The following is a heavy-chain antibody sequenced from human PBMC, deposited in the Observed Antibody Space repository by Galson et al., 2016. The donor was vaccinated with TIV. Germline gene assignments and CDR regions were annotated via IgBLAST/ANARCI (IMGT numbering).Heavy chain of an antibody. J-gene: IGHJ6*02. D-gene: IGHD3-22*01. Sequence: SLRLSCAASEITVSDNFMSRVRQAPGGGLQWVATVYSNGNTYYADSVKGRFTISRDNSRNTLYLRMSGLRPEDTAVYYCARDRYYDASGYYYYYYGLDVWGQGTTVTVSS. V-gene: IGHV3-66*03. CDR3: ARDRYYDASGYYYYYYGLDV. CDR1: EITVSDNF. CDR2: VYSNGNT.